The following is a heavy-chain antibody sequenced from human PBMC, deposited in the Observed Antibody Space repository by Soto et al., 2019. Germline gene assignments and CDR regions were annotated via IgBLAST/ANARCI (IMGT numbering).Heavy chain of an antibody. D-gene: IGHD1-1*01. CDR1: GFTFSNAW. J-gene: IGHJ4*02. CDR2: IESKTNGETI. CDR3: TAGLGDY. V-gene: IGHV3-15*04. Sequence: EVQLVESGGGLVKPGESLRLSCAASGFTFSNAWMSWVRQAPGKGLEWVGRIESKTNGETIDYAAPVKGRFTISSDDSKNTLYMQVNSLKTDDTAVYYCTAGLGDYWGQGTLVTVSS.